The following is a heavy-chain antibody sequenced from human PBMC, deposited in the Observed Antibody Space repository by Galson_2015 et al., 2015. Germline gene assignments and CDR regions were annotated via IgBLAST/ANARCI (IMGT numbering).Heavy chain of an antibody. CDR3: ARQEDDLEWGMDV. D-gene: IGHD1-1*01. J-gene: IGHJ6*02. CDR2: FYLGDSDT. CDR1: GYSFTSYG. V-gene: IGHV5-51*01. Sequence: QSGAEVKKPGESLKISCKGSGYSFTSYGTGGGRQRPGKGREGRGLFYLGDSDTRYSPSFQGQVTISADKSISTAYLQWSSLKASDTAMYYCARQEDDLEWGMDVWGQGTTVTVSS.